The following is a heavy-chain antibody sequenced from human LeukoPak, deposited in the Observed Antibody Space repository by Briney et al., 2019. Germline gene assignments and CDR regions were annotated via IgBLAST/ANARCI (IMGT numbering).Heavy chain of an antibody. D-gene: IGHD4-11*01. CDR2: IKQDGSEK. V-gene: IGHV3-7*01. Sequence: PGGSLRLSCAASGFTFSSYWMSWVRQAPGKGLEWVANIKQDGSEKYYVDSVKGRFTISRDNAKNSLYLQMNSLRAEDTAVYYCARDWSNYADYYYYMDVWGKGTTVTVSS. CDR1: GFTFSSYW. CDR3: ARDWSNYADYYYYMDV. J-gene: IGHJ6*03.